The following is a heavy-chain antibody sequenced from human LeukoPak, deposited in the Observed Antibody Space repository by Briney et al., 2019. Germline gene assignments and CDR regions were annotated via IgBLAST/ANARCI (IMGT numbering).Heavy chain of an antibody. Sequence: GGSLRLSCAASGFTFSNSWMSWVRQAPGKGLEWVATIKPDGSAQYYVDSVKGRFTISRDNAKNSLFLQINSLRAEDTAVYYCAAYYYDSSGYSDYWGQGTLVTVSS. J-gene: IGHJ4*02. V-gene: IGHV3-7*01. CDR3: AAYYYDSSGYSDY. CDR2: IKPDGSAQ. CDR1: GFTFSNSW. D-gene: IGHD3-22*01.